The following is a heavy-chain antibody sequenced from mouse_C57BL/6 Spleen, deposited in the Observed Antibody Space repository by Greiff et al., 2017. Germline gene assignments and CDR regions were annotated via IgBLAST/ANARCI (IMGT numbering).Heavy chain of an antibody. CDR2: IDPANGNT. CDR3: AGSYDYYAPYYAMDY. CDR1: GFNVKNTY. D-gene: IGHD2-4*01. V-gene: IGHV14-3*01. Sequence: VQLQQSVAELVRPGASVKLSCTASGFNVKNTYIHWVKQRPEQGLEWIGRIDPANGNTKYAPKFQGKATITADTSSNTAYLQLSSLTSEDTAIYYCAGSYDYYAPYYAMDYWGQGTSVTVSS. J-gene: IGHJ4*01.